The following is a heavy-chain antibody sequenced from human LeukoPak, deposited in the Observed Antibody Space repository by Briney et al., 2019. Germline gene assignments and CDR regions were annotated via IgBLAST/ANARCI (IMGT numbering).Heavy chain of an antibody. CDR1: GYTFTFYY. Sequence: ASVKVSCKASGYTFTFYYMHWVRQAPGHGLEWMGWINPNSGGRNYAQKFQGRVTMTSDTSISTAYMELSRLRSDDTAVYYCARGDTIFDAGSLDYWGQGTLVTVSS. V-gene: IGHV1-2*02. CDR2: INPNSGGR. D-gene: IGHD3-3*01. J-gene: IGHJ4*02. CDR3: ARGDTIFDAGSLDY.